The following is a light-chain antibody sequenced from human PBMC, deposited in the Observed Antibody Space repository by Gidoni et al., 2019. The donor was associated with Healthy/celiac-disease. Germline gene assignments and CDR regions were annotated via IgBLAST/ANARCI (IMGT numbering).Light chain of an antibody. J-gene: IGKJ5*01. CDR2: DAS. V-gene: IGKV3D-11*02. Sequence: EIVLTQSPATLSLSPGERATLSCRARQSVSSYLAWYQQKPGQAPRLLIYDASNRATGIPARFSGSGPGTDFTLTISSLEPEDFAVYYCQQRSNWHPAFGQGTRLEIK. CDR3: QQRSNWHPA. CDR1: QSVSSY.